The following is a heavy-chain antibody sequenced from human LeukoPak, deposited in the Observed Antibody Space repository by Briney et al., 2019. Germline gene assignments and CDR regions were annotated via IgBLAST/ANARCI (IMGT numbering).Heavy chain of an antibody. CDR3: ARVSPYSSSWYYFDY. Sequence: SETLSLTCTVSGGSITNSYWSWIRQPPGKGLEWIGYIYYSGSTNYNPSLKSRVTTSVDTSKSQFSLKLRSVTAADTAVYYCARVSPYSSSWYYFDYWGQGTLVTVSS. J-gene: IGHJ4*02. CDR2: IYYSGST. V-gene: IGHV4-59*01. D-gene: IGHD6-13*01. CDR1: GGSITNSY.